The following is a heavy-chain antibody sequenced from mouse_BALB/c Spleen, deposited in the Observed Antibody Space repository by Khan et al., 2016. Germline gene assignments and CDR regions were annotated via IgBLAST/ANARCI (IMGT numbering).Heavy chain of an antibody. J-gene: IGHJ4*01. CDR2: ISYSGST. Sequence: EVQLQESGPGLVKPSQSLSLTCTVTGYSITSDHAWNWIRQFPGNNLEWMGYISYSGSTSYNPSLKSRISITRDTSKNQFFLQLNSVTTEDTATYYSARWARDAARDYWGQGTSVTVSS. CDR1: GYSITSDHA. CDR3: ARWARDAARDY. D-gene: IGHD3-1*01. V-gene: IGHV3-2*02.